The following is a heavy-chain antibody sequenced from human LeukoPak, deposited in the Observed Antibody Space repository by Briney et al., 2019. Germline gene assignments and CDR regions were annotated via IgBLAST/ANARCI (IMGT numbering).Heavy chain of an antibody. CDR1: GFTFSSYE. D-gene: IGHD3-10*01. CDR2: ISSSGSTI. Sequence: PGGSLRLSCAASGFTFSSYEMNWVRQAPGKGLEWVSYISSSGSTIYYADSVKGRFTISRDNAKNSLYLQMNSLRAEDTAVYYCARGLYYGSGSYYNAPYFDYWGQGTLVTVSS. J-gene: IGHJ4*02. V-gene: IGHV3-48*03. CDR3: ARGLYYGSGSYYNAPYFDY.